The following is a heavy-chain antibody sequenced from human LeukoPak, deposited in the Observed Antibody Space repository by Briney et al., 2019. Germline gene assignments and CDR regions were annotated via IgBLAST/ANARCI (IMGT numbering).Heavy chain of an antibody. CDR2: ISSYNDNT. D-gene: IGHD5-12*01. J-gene: IGHJ4*02. V-gene: IGHV1-18*01. CDR1: GYTFSNYG. Sequence: ASVKVSCKGSGYTFSNYGISWVRQAPGQGLEGMGWISSYNDNTNYAQKLQGRVTMTTDTSTSTAYLELRSPRSDDTAVYYCAVLHGDSGYDFDYWGQGTLVTVSS. CDR3: AVLHGDSGYDFDY.